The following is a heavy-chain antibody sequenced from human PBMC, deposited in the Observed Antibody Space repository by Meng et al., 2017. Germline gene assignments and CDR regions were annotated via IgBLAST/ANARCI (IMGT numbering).Heavy chain of an antibody. CDR2: ISSSGSNI. D-gene: IGHD2-15*01. V-gene: IGHV3-11*01. CDR1: GFTFSDYY. J-gene: IGHJ2*01. Sequence: VQRVGSGGGLGKPGGPLRLSCAAFGFTFSDYYMSWIRQAPGQGLEWLSYISSSGSNIYYADSVKGRFTISRDNAKNSLYLQMNSLRAEDTAVYYCARASVGVYFDLWGRGTLVTVSS. CDR3: ARASVGVYFDL.